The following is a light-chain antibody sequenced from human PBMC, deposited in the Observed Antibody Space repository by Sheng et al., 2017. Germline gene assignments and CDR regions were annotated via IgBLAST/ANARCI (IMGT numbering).Light chain of an antibody. CDR1: KLGDKY. CDR2: QDT. J-gene: IGLJ2*01. V-gene: IGLV3-1*01. CDR3: QAWDSSTVV. Sequence: SYELTQPPSVSVSPGQTASITGSGDKLGDKYACWYQQKPGQSPVLVIYQDTTRPPQGSXSDSLAPTLGTQATLTISGTQAMDEADYYCQAWDSSTVVFGGGTKLTVL.